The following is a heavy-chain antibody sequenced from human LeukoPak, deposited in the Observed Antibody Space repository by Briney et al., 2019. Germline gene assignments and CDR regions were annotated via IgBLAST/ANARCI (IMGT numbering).Heavy chain of an antibody. Sequence: GGSLRLSCAASGFTFSSYWMHWVRQAPGTGLVWVSRVNSDGSITTYADSVKGRFTISRDNSKKTLYLQMNSLRAEDTAVYYCAKDYSGNYYGMFEYWGQGTLVTVSS. CDR1: GFTFSSYW. J-gene: IGHJ4*02. CDR3: AKDYSGNYYGMFEY. V-gene: IGHV3-74*01. CDR2: VNSDGSIT. D-gene: IGHD1-26*01.